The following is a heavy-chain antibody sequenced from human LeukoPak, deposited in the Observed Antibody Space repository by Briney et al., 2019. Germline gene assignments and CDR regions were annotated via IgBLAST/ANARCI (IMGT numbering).Heavy chain of an antibody. CDR2: ISPTFSRP. J-gene: IGHJ6*03. CDR1: GGNFRNFA. D-gene: IGHD1-14*01. CDR3: ARQGNQLLYYFYYLDV. Sequence: SVKVSCKASGGNFRNFAISWVRQAPGEGLEWMGGISPTFSRPHYAPKFQGRVTITADESTSTAYMELSGVRSDDTAVYFCARQGNQLLYYFYYLDVWGNGTTVTVSS. V-gene: IGHV1-69*13.